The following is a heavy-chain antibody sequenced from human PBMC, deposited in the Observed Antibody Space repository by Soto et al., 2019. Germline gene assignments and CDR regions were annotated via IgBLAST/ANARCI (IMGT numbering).Heavy chain of an antibody. V-gene: IGHV3-74*01. Sequence: GGSLRLSCAASRFTFGSYWMHWVSQAPGNGLVWVSRINPDGSATNYAHSVKGRFTISRDNAKKTLYLQMNSLRAADTAVFYCGRGGSDSPMAPGYWGQGTRVTVSS. CDR2: INPDGSAT. CDR1: RFTFGSYW. CDR3: GRGGSDSPMAPGY. J-gene: IGHJ4*02. D-gene: IGHD5-18*01.